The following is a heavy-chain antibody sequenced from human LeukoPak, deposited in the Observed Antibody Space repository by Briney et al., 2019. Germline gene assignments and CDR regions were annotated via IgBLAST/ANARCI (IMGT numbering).Heavy chain of an antibody. CDR3: ARGEHVTGTDY. V-gene: IGHV5-51*04. CDR2: IYPVDSDT. Sequence: GESLKISCKGSGYSFTSYWIGWVRQMPGKGLEWMGIIYPVDSDTSYSPSFQGQVTISADKPISTAYLQWSSLKASDTAMYYCARGEHVTGTDYWGQGTLVTVSS. CDR1: GYSFTSYW. D-gene: IGHD1-20*01. J-gene: IGHJ4*02.